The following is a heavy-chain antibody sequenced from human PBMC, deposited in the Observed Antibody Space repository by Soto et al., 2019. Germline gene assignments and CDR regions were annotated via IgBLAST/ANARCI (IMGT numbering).Heavy chain of an antibody. CDR1: GFIFIRCA. V-gene: IGHV3-23*01. D-gene: IGHD1-1*01. CDR3: EKVAGHWNLIDY. CDR2: ISGSGGST. Sequence: GGSLRLSCAASGFIFIRCAMSLVRQAPGKGLEWVSAISGSGGSTYYADSVKGRFTISRDNSKNTLYLQMNSLRAEYTAVYFCEKVAGHWNLIDYWGQGTLVTVSS. J-gene: IGHJ4*02.